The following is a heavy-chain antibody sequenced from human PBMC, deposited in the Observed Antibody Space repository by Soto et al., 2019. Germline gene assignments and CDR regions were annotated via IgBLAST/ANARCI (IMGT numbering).Heavy chain of an antibody. CDR1: GGSISSGGYY. V-gene: IGHV4-31*03. J-gene: IGHJ4*02. CDR3: ARGGGFILGYYFDY. CDR2: IYYSGST. D-gene: IGHD2-15*01. Sequence: QVQLQESGPGLVKPSQTLSLTCTVSGGSISSGGYYWSWIRQHSGKGLEWIGYIYYSGSTYYNPSLKSRVTISVDTSKNQFSLKLSSVTAADTAVYYCARGGGFILGYYFDYWGQGTLVTVSS.